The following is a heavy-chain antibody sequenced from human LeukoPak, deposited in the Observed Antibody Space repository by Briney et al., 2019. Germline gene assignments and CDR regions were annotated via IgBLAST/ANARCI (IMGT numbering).Heavy chain of an antibody. Sequence: GGSLRLSCAASGFTFSSYAMSWVRQAPGKGLEWVSAISGSGGSTYYADSVKGRFTISRDNSKNTLYLQMNSLRAEDTAVYYCAKGMPYSGSYYIEGYYFDYWGQGTLVTVSS. CDR3: AKGMPYSGSYYIEGYYFDY. CDR2: ISGSGGST. D-gene: IGHD1-26*01. J-gene: IGHJ4*02. V-gene: IGHV3-23*01. CDR1: GFTFSSYA.